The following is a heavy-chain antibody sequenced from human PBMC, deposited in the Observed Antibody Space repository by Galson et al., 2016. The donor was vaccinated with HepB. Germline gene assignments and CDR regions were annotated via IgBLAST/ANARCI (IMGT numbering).Heavy chain of an antibody. CDR2: IKQDGSEK. V-gene: IGHV3-7*03. CDR3: TRGSYSGYDYATY. Sequence: SLRLSCAASGFTFSSFWMSWVRQAPGKGLEWVANIKQDGSEKSYVDSVKGRFTISRDNAKNSLSLQMNSLKTEDTAVYYCTRGSYSGYDYATYWGQGTLVTVSS. J-gene: IGHJ4*02. CDR1: GFTFSSFW. D-gene: IGHD5-12*01.